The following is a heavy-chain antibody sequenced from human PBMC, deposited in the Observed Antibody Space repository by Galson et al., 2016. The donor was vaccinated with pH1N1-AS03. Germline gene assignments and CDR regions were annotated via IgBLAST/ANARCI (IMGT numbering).Heavy chain of an antibody. CDR1: GGSIRTSSYY. Sequence: LSLTCTVSGGSIRTSSYYWGWIRQPPGKGLEWIGSIYYSGSTYYNPSPKSRVTISVDTSKNHFSLKLSSVTAADTAVYYCAGHLYGDYVGWFDPWGQGTLVTVSS. J-gene: IGHJ5*02. V-gene: IGHV4-39*01. D-gene: IGHD4-17*01. CDR3: AGHLYGDYVGWFDP. CDR2: IYYSGST.